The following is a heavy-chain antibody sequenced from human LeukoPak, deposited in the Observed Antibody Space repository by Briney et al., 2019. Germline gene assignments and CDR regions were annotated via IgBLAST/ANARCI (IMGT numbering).Heavy chain of an antibody. CDR2: ISSSSSYI. D-gene: IGHD3-16*01. CDR1: GFTFSSYS. J-gene: IGHJ4*02. V-gene: IGHV3-21*04. Sequence: GGSLRLSCAASGFTFSSYSMNWVRQAPGKGLEWVSSISSSSSYIYYADSVKGRFTISRDNAKNSLYLQMNSLRSEDTAVYYCAREMAGGGYVFDYWGQGTLVTVSS. CDR3: AREMAGGGYVFDY.